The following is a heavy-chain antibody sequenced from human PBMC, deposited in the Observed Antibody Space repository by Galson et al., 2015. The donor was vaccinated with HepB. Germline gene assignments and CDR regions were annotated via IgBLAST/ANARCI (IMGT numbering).Heavy chain of an antibody. V-gene: IGHV5-51*03. D-gene: IGHD4-17*01. CDR2: IYPGDSDT. CDR1: GYSFTNYW. CDR3: ARGKITMTTTPMFDY. Sequence: QPGAEVKKPGESLKVSCKGSGYSFTNYWIGWVRQMPGKGLVWMGIIYPGDSDTRYSPSFQGQVTISAAKSISTAYLQWSSLKASDTAMYYCARGKITMTTTPMFDYWGQGTLVTVSS. J-gene: IGHJ4*02.